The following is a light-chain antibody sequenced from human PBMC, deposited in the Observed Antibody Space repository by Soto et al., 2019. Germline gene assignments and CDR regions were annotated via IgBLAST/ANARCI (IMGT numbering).Light chain of an antibody. CDR2: AAS. J-gene: IGKJ5*01. V-gene: IGKV1-9*01. CDR3: QQLNSYPIT. CDR1: QSISSY. Sequence: DTQMNQSPSSLSASVGDSIAITCRASQSISSYLNWYQQKPGKAPKLLISAASILQSGVPSRFSGSGSGTEFTLTINSLQPEDFATYYCQQLNSYPITFGQGARLEIK.